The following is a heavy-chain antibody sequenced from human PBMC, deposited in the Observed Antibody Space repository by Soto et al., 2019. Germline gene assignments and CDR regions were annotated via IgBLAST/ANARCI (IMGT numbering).Heavy chain of an antibody. J-gene: IGHJ4*02. D-gene: IGHD3-3*01. CDR1: GFTFSSYA. CDR2: ISGSGGST. CDR3: AKDRTIFGVVIIRDYFDY. Sequence: PGGSLRLSCEASGFTFSSYAMSWVRQAPGKGLEWVSAISGSGGSTYYADSVKGRFTISRDNSKNTLYLQMNSLRAEDTAVYYCAKDRTIFGVVIIRDYFDYWGQGTLVTVSS. V-gene: IGHV3-23*01.